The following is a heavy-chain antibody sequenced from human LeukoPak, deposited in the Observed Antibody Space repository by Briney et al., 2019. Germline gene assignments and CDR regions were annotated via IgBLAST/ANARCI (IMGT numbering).Heavy chain of an antibody. CDR3: AKNWDDYDSTGPIAH. D-gene: IGHD2-8*02. CDR2: IGASGLNT. J-gene: IGHJ4*02. CDR1: GFTFSSYA. V-gene: IGHV3-23*01. Sequence: PGGSLSPSCAASGFTFSSYAMSWVRQAPGKGLEWVSGIGASGLNTYYADSVKGRLTISRDNSKNTVDLQMYSLRAEDTAVYYCAKNWDDYDSTGPIAHWGQAPLVTVSS.